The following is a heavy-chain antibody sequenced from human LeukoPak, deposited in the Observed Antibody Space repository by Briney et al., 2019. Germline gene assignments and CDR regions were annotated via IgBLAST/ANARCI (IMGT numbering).Heavy chain of an antibody. CDR3: ARTPRGYYYYFDY. CDR1: GGSFSGYY. V-gene: IGHV4-34*01. CDR2: INHSGST. Sequence: SETLSLTCAVYGGSFSGYYWSWIRQPPGKGLEWIGEINHSGSTNYNPSLKSRVTISVDTSKNQFSLKLSSVTAADTAVYYCARTPRGYYYYFDYWGQGTLVTVSS. D-gene: IGHD3-22*01. J-gene: IGHJ4*02.